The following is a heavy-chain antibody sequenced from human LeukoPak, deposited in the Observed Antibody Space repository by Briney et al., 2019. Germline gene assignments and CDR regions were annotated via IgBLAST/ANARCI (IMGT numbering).Heavy chain of an antibody. CDR2: IYPGDSDT. CDR1: GYSFNTYW. Sequence: GESLKISCKGSGYSFNTYWIGWVRQMPGKGLEWMGLIYPGDSDTRYSPSFQGQVTISADKSTSTAYVQWSSLKASDTATYYCARPNGRQLWSWYFDYWGQGTLVTVSS. D-gene: IGHD1-1*01. CDR3: ARPNGRQLWSWYFDY. J-gene: IGHJ4*02. V-gene: IGHV5-51*01.